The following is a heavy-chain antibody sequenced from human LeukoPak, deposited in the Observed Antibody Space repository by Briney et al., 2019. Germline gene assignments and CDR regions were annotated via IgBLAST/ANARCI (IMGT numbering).Heavy chain of an antibody. CDR3: ARTGGWLSNFDF. CDR2: IDTAGSAT. V-gene: IGHV3-74*01. J-gene: IGHJ4*02. Sequence: GGSLRLSCTASGFTFSNFWMHWVRQAPGKGLVWVSGIDTAGSATRYADSVKGRFTTSRDSAKNTLFLQINSLRAEDTAVYYCARTGGWLSNFDFWGQGSLVTVSS. D-gene: IGHD5-24*01. CDR1: GFTFSNFW.